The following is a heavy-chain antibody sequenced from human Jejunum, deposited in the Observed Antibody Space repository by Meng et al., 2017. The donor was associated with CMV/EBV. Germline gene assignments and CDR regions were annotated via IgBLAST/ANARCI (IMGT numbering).Heavy chain of an antibody. D-gene: IGHD6-13*01. J-gene: IGHJ4*02. V-gene: IGHV3-53*01. CDR2: IYSDGTT. Sequence: CVAAGFTVSSNYMSWVRQAPGKGLEWVSIIYSDGTTYFADSVKGRFTISRDKSKNTLDLQMNSLRAEDMAVYYCAYSSSWAHFDYWGQGTRVTVSS. CDR1: GFTVSSNY. CDR3: AYSSSWAHFDY.